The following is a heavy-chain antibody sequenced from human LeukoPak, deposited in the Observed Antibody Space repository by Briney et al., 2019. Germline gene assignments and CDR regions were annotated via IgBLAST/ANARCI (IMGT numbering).Heavy chain of an antibody. CDR2: INHSGST. D-gene: IGHD4-23*01. J-gene: IGHJ3*02. CDR1: GVSFSGYY. CDR3: ARGGHSLWVKRAFDI. V-gene: IGHV4-34*01. Sequence: SETLTLTCAAYGVSFSGYYWSWIRQPPGKGLEWIAEINHSGSTNYNPSPKSRVTISVATSKSQFSLKLSSVTAADTAVYYCARGGHSLWVKRAFDIWGQGTMVTVSS.